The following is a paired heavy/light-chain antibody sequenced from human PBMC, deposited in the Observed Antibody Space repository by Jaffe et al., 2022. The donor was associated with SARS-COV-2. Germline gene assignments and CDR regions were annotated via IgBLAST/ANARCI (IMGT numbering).Light chain of an antibody. CDR2: AAS. V-gene: IGKV1-16*02. J-gene: IGKJ5*01. CDR3: QQYHSYPPT. CDR1: QGISDY. Sequence: DIQMTQSPSSLSASVGDRVTITCRASQGISDYLAWFQQRPGKAPKSLIYAASSLQSGVPSKFSGSGSGTDFTLTISSLQPEDFATYYCQQYHSYPPTFGQGTRLEIK.
Heavy chain of an antibody. V-gene: IGHV3-30*04. CDR3: ARDGANCSGGWCYLDIVFTMDV. J-gene: IGHJ6*03. CDR2: ISSDGGDK. D-gene: IGHD2-15*01. Sequence: QVQLVESGGGVVQPGRSLRLSCVASGFSFGTYAVHWVRQAPGKGLEWVAVISSDGGDKYYEDSVKGRLTISRDNSKNTLYLQMNSLRPEDTAVYYCARDGANCSGGWCYLDIVFTMDVWGRGATVTVSS. CDR1: GFSFGTYA.